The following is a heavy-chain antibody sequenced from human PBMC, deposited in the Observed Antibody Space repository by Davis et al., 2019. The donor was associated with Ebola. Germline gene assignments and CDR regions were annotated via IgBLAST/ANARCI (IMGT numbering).Heavy chain of an antibody. J-gene: IGHJ4*02. CDR2: IIPLFGTT. D-gene: IGHD5-18*01. V-gene: IGHV1-69*06. CDR3: AREDTATDLDY. Sequence: SVKVSCKASGNTISTYTIDWVRQAPGQGLEWMGGIIPLFGTTNYAQKFRGRVMITADKSTRIAYIELNSLTSEDTAVYYCAREDTATDLDYWGQGTLVTVSS. CDR1: GNTISTYT.